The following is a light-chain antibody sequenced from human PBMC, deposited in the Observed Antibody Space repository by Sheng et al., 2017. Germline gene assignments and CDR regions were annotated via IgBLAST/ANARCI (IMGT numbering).Light chain of an antibody. CDR1: SSNIGSNY. CDR3: AAWDDSLNVWV. Sequence: QSVLTQPPSASGTPGQRVTISCSGSSSNIGSNYVYWYQQLPGTAPKLLIYRNNQRPSGVPDRFSGSKSGTSASLAISGLRSEDEADYYCAAWDDSLNVWVFGGGTKLTVL. CDR2: RNN. J-gene: IGLJ3*02. V-gene: IGLV1-47*01.